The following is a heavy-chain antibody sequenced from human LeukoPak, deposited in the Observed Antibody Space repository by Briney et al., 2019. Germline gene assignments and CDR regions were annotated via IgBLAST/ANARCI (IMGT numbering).Heavy chain of an antibody. CDR2: FAPELGEL. CDR1: GHTLIDFS. J-gene: IGHJ4*02. CDR3: AAIRRTTVTTGYFDY. V-gene: IGHV1-24*01. D-gene: IGHD4-17*01. Sequence: ASVKVSCKVSGHTLIDFSMHWVRQTPEKGLEWMGGFAPELGELIYAQKFQGRVTMTDDTSTDMAYMELSTLRSEDTVVYYCAAIRRTTVTTGYFDYWGQGTLVTVSS.